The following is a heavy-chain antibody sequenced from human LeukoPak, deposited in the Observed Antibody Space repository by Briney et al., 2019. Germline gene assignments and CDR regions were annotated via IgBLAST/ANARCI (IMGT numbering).Heavy chain of an antibody. Sequence: GESLKISCKGSGYSFTSYWIAWVRQMPGKGLEWMGIIYPGDSDTRYSPSFQGQVTISADKSISTAYLQWSSLNAPDTAIYYCARAISGYSSYYYYMDVWGKGTTVTVSS. J-gene: IGHJ6*03. CDR3: ARAISGYSSYYYYMDV. CDR2: IYPGDSDT. D-gene: IGHD6-25*01. CDR1: GYSFTSYW. V-gene: IGHV5-51*01.